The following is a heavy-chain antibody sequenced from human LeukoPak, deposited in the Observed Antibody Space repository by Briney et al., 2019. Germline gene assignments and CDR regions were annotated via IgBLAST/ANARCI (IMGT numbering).Heavy chain of an antibody. CDR2: IYYSGST. V-gene: IGHV4-31*03. CDR1: GGSISSGGYY. Sequence: SETLSLNCTVSGGSISSGGYYWSWIRQHPGKGLEWIGYIYYSGSTYYNPSLKSRVTISVDTSKNQFSLKLSSVTAADTAVYYCARVLQLWLHDYWGQGTLVTVSS. D-gene: IGHD5-18*01. CDR3: ARVLQLWLHDY. J-gene: IGHJ4*02.